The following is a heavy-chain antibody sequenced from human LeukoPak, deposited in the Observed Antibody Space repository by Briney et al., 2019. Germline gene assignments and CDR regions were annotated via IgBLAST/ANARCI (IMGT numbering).Heavy chain of an antibody. J-gene: IGHJ4*02. CDR3: ARGWIQLWFDY. CDR2: TYYSGST. V-gene: IGHV4-39*01. D-gene: IGHD5-18*01. CDR1: GGSISSSSYY. Sequence: SETLSLTCTVSGGSISSSSYYWGWIRQPPGKGLEWIGSTYYSGSTYYNPSLKSRVTTSVDTSKNQFSLKLSSVTAADTAVYYCARGWIQLWFDYWGQGTLVTVSS.